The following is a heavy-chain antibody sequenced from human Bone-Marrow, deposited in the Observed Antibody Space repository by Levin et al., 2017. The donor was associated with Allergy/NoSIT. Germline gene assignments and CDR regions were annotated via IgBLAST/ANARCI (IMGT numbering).Heavy chain of an antibody. V-gene: IGHV2-70*11. J-gene: IGHJ6*02. CDR1: GFSLSTSGMC. D-gene: IGHD3-10*01. Sequence: SGPTLVKPTQTLTLTCTFSGFSLSTSGMCVTWIRQPPGKALEWLARIDWDDDKYYSTSLKTRLTISKDTSKNQVVLTMTNMDPVDTATYYCARITPLVPNYGYYYGMDVWGQGTTVTVSS. CDR2: IDWDDDK. CDR3: ARITPLVPNYGYYYGMDV.